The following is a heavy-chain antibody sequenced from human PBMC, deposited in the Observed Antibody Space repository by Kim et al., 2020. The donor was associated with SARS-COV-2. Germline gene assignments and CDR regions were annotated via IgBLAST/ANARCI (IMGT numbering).Heavy chain of an antibody. CDR1: GFTFSSYA. CDR3: ARDPYYYGSGRRAFDI. J-gene: IGHJ3*02. Sequence: GGSLRLSCAASGFTFSSYAMHWVRQAPGKGLEWVAVISYDGSNKYYADSVKGRFTISRDNSKNTLYLQMNSLRAEDTAVYYCARDPYYYGSGRRAFDIWGQGTMVTVSS. D-gene: IGHD3-10*01. CDR2: ISYDGSNK. V-gene: IGHV3-30-3*01.